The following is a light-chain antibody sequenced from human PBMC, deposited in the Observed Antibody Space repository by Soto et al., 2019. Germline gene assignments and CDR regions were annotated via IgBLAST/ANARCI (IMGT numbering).Light chain of an antibody. CDR1: QTIDSW. Sequence: IQMTQSPSTLSASVGDRFTITCRASQTIDSWLAWYQQRPGKPPNLLIYKASTLASGVPSRFSGSGSGTDFTLTISSLQPEDFATYYCQQANSFPPTFGQGTKVDI. J-gene: IGKJ1*01. V-gene: IGKV1-5*03. CDR3: QQANSFPPT. CDR2: KAS.